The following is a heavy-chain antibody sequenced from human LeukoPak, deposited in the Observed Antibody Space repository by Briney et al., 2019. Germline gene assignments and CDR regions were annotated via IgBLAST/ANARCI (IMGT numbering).Heavy chain of an antibody. CDR3: ATLYGYYGSAPGDY. J-gene: IGHJ4*02. Sequence: ASVKVSCKVSGYTLTELSMHWVRQAPGKGLEWMGGFDPEDGETIYAQKFQGRVTMTEDTSTDTAYMELSSLRSEDTAVYYCATLYGYYGSAPGDYWGQGTLVTVSS. D-gene: IGHD3-10*01. CDR2: FDPEDGET. CDR1: GYTLTELS. V-gene: IGHV1-24*01.